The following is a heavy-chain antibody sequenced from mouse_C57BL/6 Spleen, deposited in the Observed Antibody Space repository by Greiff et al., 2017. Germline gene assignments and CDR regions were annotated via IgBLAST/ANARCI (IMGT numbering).Heavy chain of an antibody. CDR2: IYPGSGNT. CDR1: GYTFTDYY. CDR3: ARDYYGSSDGFAY. D-gene: IGHD1-1*01. J-gene: IGHJ3*01. Sequence: QVQLKQSGAELVRPGASVKLSCKASGYTFTDYYINWVKQRPGQGLEWIARIYPGSGNTYYNEKFKGKATLTAEKSSSTAYMQLSSLTSEDSAVYFCARDYYGSSDGFAYWGQGTLVTVSA. V-gene: IGHV1-76*01.